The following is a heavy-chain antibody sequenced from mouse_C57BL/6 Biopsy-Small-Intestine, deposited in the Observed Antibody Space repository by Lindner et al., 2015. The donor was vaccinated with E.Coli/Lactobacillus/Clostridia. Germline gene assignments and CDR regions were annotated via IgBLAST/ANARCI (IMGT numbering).Heavy chain of an antibody. CDR3: ARDVGSPYDSSRLYYYGMDV. Sequence: SVKVSCKASGGTFSTYTFSWVRQAPGQGLEWMGGIIPIFGTANYAQKFQGRVTITADESTSTAYMELRSLRSDDTALYYCARDVGSPYDSSRLYYYGMDVWGHGTTVTVSS. CDR2: IIPIFGTA. CDR1: GGTFSTYT. D-gene: IGHD1-1*01. V-gene: IGHV1-81*01. J-gene: IGHJ1*01.